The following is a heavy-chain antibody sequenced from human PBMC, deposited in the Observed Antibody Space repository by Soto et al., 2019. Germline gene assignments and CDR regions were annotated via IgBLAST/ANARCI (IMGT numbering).Heavy chain of an antibody. Sequence: QVQLVQAGAEVKKPGSSVKVSCKASGGTFSSYTISWVRQAPGQGLEWMGRIIPILGIANYAQKFQGRVTITADKSTCTAYMELSCLRSEDTAVYYCARDWRDCSGGSCPYYYYYGMDVWGQGTTVTVSS. D-gene: IGHD2-15*01. V-gene: IGHV1-69*08. J-gene: IGHJ6*02. CDR3: ARDWRDCSGGSCPYYYYYGMDV. CDR1: GGTFSSYT. CDR2: IIPILGIA.